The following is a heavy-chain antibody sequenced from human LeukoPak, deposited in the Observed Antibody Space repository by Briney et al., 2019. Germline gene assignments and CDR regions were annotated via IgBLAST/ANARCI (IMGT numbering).Heavy chain of an antibody. Sequence: SETLSLTCTVSGGSISSSSYYWGWIRQPPGKGLEWIGSIYYSGSTYYNPSLKSRVTISVDTSKNQFSLKLSSVTAADTAVYYCARDKYCSSTSCYYNWFDPWGQGTLVTVSS. CDR2: IYYSGST. J-gene: IGHJ5*02. D-gene: IGHD2-2*01. CDR3: ARDKYCSSTSCYYNWFDP. CDR1: GGSISSSSYY. V-gene: IGHV4-39*07.